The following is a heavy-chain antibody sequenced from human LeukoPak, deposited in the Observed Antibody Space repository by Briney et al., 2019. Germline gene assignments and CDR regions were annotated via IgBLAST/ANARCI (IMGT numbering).Heavy chain of an antibody. D-gene: IGHD3-3*01. CDR3: AHRAYDFWSGYRNALFDY. CDR1: GVSLSTSGGG. J-gene: IGHJ4*02. V-gene: IGHV2-5*02. Sequence: SGPTLVNPTQTLTLTCTFSGVSLSTSGGGVGWIRQPPGKPLEGLALIYWDDDKRYSPSLKSRLTITKDPSKNPVVLTMTNMDPVDTATYYCAHRAYDFWSGYRNALFDYWGQGTLVTVSS. CDR2: IYWDDDK.